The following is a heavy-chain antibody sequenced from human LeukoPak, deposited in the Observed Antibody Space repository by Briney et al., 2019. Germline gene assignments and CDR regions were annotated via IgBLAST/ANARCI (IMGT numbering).Heavy chain of an antibody. Sequence: SDTLSLTCAVSGYSISSNHRGGWILQPQGKGLERIEYIFYAGSTYYNPSLKSRVTLSVYTSKNQFSLRLSSVAAVDAAVYYCARIGAISGAAWVDYWGQGTLVSVSS. D-gene: IGHD1-26*01. V-gene: IGHV4-28*01. J-gene: IGHJ4*02. CDR1: GYSISSNHR. CDR3: ARIGAISGAAWVDY. CDR2: IFYAGST.